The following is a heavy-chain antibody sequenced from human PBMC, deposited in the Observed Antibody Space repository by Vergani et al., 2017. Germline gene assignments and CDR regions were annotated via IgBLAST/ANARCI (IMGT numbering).Heavy chain of an antibody. CDR3: ARGNVVVPAAAIREIDY. J-gene: IGHJ4*02. D-gene: IGHD2-2*01. CDR2: ISAYNGNT. Sequence: QVQLVQSGAEVKKPGASVKVSCKASGYTFTSYGISWVRQAPGQGLEWMGWISAYNGNTNYAQKLQGRVTMTTDTSTSTAYMELRSLRSDDTAGYYCARGNVVVPAAAIREIDYWGQGTLVTVSS. CDR1: GYTFTSYG. V-gene: IGHV1-18*01.